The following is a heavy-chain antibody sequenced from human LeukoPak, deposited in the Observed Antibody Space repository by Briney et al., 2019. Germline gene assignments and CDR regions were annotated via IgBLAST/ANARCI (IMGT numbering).Heavy chain of an antibody. CDR1: GFTFSSYS. Sequence: PGGSLRLSCAASGFTFSSYSMNWVRQAPGKGLEWVSSISSSSSYIYYADSVKGRFTISRDNAKNSLYLQMNSLRAEDTAEYYCARAWFDWYFDLWGRGTLVTVSS. CDR3: ARAWFDWYFDL. D-gene: IGHD3-9*01. J-gene: IGHJ2*01. CDR2: ISSSSSYI. V-gene: IGHV3-21*01.